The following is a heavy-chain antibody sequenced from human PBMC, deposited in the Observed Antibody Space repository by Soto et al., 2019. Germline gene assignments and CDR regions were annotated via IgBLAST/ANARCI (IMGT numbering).Heavy chain of an antibody. CDR2: INPSGGST. D-gene: IGHD2-2*02. Sequence: ASVKVSCKAPGYTFTSYYMHWVRQAPGQGLEWMGIINPSGGSTSYAQKFQGRVTMTRDTSTSTVYMELSSLRSEDTAVYYCAREGVVPAAISYYYYYGMDVWGQGTTVTVSS. V-gene: IGHV1-46*01. CDR1: GYTFTSYY. CDR3: AREGVVPAAISYYYYYGMDV. J-gene: IGHJ6*02.